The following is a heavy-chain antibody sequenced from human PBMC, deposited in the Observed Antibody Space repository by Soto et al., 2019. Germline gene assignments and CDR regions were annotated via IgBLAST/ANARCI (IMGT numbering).Heavy chain of an antibody. D-gene: IGHD6-13*01. CDR3: ARLGSSSWPHPLIGDTNWFDP. V-gene: IGHV4-39*01. CDR2: IYYSGST. CDR1: GGSISSSSYY. Sequence: SETLSLTCTVSGGSISSSSYYWGWIRQPPGKGLEWIGSIYYSGSTYYNPSLKSRVTISVDTSKNQFSLKLSSVTAADTAVYYCARLGSSSWPHPLIGDTNWFDPWGQGTLVTVSS. J-gene: IGHJ5*02.